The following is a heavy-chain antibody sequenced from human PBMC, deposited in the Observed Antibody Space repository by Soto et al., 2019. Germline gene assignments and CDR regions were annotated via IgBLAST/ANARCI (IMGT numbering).Heavy chain of an antibody. J-gene: IGHJ4*02. CDR1: GYSFSTYW. Sequence: GESLKISCKGSGYSFSTYWIGWVRQMPGKGLERMGSIYPGDSDARYSPSFQGQVTISVDTSITTAYLQLNSLKASDTAIYYCARRRNWQFSFWGQGTLVTVSS. CDR3: ARRRNWQFSF. V-gene: IGHV5-51*01. D-gene: IGHD1-1*01. CDR2: IYPGDSDA.